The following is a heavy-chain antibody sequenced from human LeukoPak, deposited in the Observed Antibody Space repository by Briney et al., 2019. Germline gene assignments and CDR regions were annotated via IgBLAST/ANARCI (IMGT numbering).Heavy chain of an antibody. V-gene: IGHV3-7*01. J-gene: IGHJ4*02. CDR3: WGRDY. CDR1: GFTFRNYW. D-gene: IGHD3-16*01. Sequence: GGSLTLSCVASGFTFRNYWMTWVRQPPGKGLEWVANMNQDGSEKNYVDSMKGRFTIARDNAKNSLYLEMSSRRADDTAVYYCWGRDYWGQGTLVTVAS. CDR2: MNQDGSEK.